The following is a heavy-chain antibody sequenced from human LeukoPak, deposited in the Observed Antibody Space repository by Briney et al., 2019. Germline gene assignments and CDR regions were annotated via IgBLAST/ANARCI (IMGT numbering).Heavy chain of an antibody. V-gene: IGHV4-30-2*01. CDR2: IYHSGST. J-gene: IGHJ6*03. Sequence: NPSQTLSLTCTVSGGSISSGGYYWSWIRQPPGKGLEWIGYIYHSGSTYYNPSLKSRVTISVDRSKNQFSLKLSSVTAADTAVYYCARARSSSFFSYMDVWGKGTTVTVSS. CDR1: GGSISSGGYY. CDR3: ARARSSSFFSYMDV. D-gene: IGHD6-13*01.